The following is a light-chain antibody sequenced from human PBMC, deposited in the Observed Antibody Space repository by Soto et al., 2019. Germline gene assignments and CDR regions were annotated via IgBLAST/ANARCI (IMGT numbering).Light chain of an antibody. Sequence: DIPMTQSPSSLSASVGDRVTITCRASQSISSYLNWNQQKPGKAPKLLIYAASSLQSGVPSRFSGSGSGTDFTLTISSLQPEDFATYYCQQSYSTPLTFGGGTKVEIK. J-gene: IGKJ4*01. CDR1: QSISSY. V-gene: IGKV1-39*01. CDR3: QQSYSTPLT. CDR2: AAS.